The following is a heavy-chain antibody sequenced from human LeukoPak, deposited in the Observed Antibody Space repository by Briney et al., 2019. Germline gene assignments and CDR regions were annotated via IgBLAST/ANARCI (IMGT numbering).Heavy chain of an antibody. D-gene: IGHD2-15*01. CDR1: GFTFSGSA. V-gene: IGHV3-73*01. J-gene: IGHJ3*02. CDR2: IRSKANSDAT. Sequence: GRCLRLSCAASGFTFSGSAMHSVRHDSGDWLEWVGCIRSKANSDATAYPASVKGRFTISRDDSKNTAYLQMNSLKTEDTAVYYCTRLTHTRAFDIWGQGTMVTVSS. CDR3: TRLTHTRAFDI.